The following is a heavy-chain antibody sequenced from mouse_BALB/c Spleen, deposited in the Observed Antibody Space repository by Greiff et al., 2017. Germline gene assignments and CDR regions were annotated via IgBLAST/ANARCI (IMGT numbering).Heavy chain of an antibody. CDR3: ARAMITTRYFDY. Sequence: EVKLVESGGGLVKPGGSLKLSCAASGFTFSSYAMSWVRQSPEKRLEWVAEISSGGSYTYYPDTVTGRFTISRDNAKNTLYLEMSSLRSEDTAMYYCARAMITTRYFDYWGQGTTLTVSS. V-gene: IGHV5-9-4*01. D-gene: IGHD2-4*01. CDR2: ISSGGSYT. J-gene: IGHJ2*01. CDR1: GFTFSSYA.